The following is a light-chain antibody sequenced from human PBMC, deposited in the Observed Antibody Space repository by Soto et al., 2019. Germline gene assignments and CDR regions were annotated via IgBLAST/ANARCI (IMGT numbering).Light chain of an antibody. CDR3: QQYASSPLT. V-gene: IGKV3-20*01. J-gene: IGKJ4*01. CDR1: QSVGRNY. CDR2: DAS. Sequence: EIVLTQTPGTLSVSPGERVTLSCRASQSVGRNYLAWYQRKPGQAPRLLIYDASSRATGIPYRFSGSGSGTDFTLTISRLEPEDFAVYYCQQYASSPLTFGGGAKVETK.